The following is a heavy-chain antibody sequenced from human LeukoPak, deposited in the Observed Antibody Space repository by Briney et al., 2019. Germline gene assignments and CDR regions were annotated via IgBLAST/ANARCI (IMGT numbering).Heavy chain of an antibody. CDR1: GFTFRSYW. CDR3: ARTRLSSDC. J-gene: IGHJ4*02. D-gene: IGHD2/OR15-2a*01. Sequence: GGSLRLSCAASGFTFRSYWMTWVRPAPGKGLVWVDSIKQDGSDENYVNSVKGRFTISRDNAKNSLYLQMNSLRDEDTAVYYCARTRLSSDCWGQGTLVTVSS. CDR2: IKQDGSDE. V-gene: IGHV3-7*01.